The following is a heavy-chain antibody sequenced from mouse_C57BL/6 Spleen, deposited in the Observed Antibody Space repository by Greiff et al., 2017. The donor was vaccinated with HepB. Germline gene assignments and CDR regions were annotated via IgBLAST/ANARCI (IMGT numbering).Heavy chain of an antibody. J-gene: IGHJ2*01. CDR2: IYPGDGDT. V-gene: IGHV1-82*01. Sequence: VQLVESGPELVKPGASVKISCKASGYAFSSSWMNWVKQRPGKGLEWIGRIYPGDGDTNYNGKFKGKATLTADKSSSTAYMQLSSLTSEDSAVYFCARAGDYSYYFDYWGQGTTLTVSS. D-gene: IGHD1-1*01. CDR1: GYAFSSSW. CDR3: ARAGDYSYYFDY.